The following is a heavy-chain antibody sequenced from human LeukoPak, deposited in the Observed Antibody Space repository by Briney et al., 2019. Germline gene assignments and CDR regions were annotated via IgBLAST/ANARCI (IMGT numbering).Heavy chain of an antibody. CDR2: ISSNGGST. D-gene: IGHD3-22*01. J-gene: IGHJ4*02. CDR1: GFTFSSYA. V-gene: IGHV3-64*04. CDR3: APSSSGYYVHFDY. Sequence: PGGSLRLSCSASGFTFSSYAMHWVRQAPGKGLEYVSAISSNGGSTYYADSVKGRFTISRDNSKNTLYLQMNSLRADDTAVYYCAPSSSGYYVHFDYWGQGTLVTVSS.